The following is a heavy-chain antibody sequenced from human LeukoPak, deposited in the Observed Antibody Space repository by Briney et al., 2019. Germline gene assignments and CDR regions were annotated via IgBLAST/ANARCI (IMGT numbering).Heavy chain of an antibody. CDR3: ARDRALGSGKYYFDY. V-gene: IGHV4-39*07. J-gene: IGHJ4*02. CDR2: IYYSGST. Sequence: PSETLSLTCIVSGGSISSSSYYWGWIRQPPGKGLEWIGSIYYSGSTYYNPSLKSRVTISVDTSQNQFSLKLSSVTAADTAVYYCARDRALGSGKYYFDYWGQGTLVTVSS. D-gene: IGHD3-16*01. CDR1: GGSISSSSYY.